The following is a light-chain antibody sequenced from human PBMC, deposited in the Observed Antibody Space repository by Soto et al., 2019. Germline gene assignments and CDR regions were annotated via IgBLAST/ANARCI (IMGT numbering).Light chain of an antibody. CDR2: EVS. CDR3: SSYAGSHTFV. J-gene: IGLJ1*01. CDR1: SSDVGAYNY. Sequence: QSVLTQPPSASGSPGQSVTISCTGTSSDVGAYNYASWYQQHPGKAPKLMIYEVSKRPSGVPDRFSGSKSGNTASLTVSGLRAEDEADYFCSSYAGSHTFVFGAGTKVTVL. V-gene: IGLV2-8*01.